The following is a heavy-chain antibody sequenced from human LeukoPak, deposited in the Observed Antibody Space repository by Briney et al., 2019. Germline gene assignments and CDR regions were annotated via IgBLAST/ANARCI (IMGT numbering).Heavy chain of an antibody. Sequence: PSETLSLTCAVYGGSFSGYYWSWIRQPPGKGLEWIGEINHSGSTNYNPSLKSRVTISVDTSKNQFSLKLSSVTAADTAVYYCARHRPRVFTVTTYSWFDPWGQGTLVTVSS. CDR2: INHSGST. D-gene: IGHD4-17*01. V-gene: IGHV4-34*01. J-gene: IGHJ5*02. CDR3: ARHRPRVFTVTTYSWFDP. CDR1: GGSFSGYY.